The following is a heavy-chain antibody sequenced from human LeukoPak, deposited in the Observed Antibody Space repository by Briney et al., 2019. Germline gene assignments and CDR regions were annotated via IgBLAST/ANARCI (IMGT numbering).Heavy chain of an antibody. D-gene: IGHD3-3*01. CDR2: LSTSGGAT. J-gene: IGHJ3*02. V-gene: IGHV3-23*01. CDR3: AKGGYYDFSNDAFDI. Sequence: GGTLRLSCSVAASGFSISHYAMNWVRQAPGKGLEWVSGLSTSGGATYYADSVRGRFTISRDNSKNTLYLQMNSLRAEDTAVYYCAKGGYYDFSNDAFDIWGQGTMVTVSS. CDR1: GFSISHYA.